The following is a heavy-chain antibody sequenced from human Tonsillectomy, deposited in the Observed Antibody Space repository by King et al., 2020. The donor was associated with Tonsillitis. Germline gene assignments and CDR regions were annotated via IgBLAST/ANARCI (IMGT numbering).Heavy chain of an antibody. J-gene: IGHJ5*02. V-gene: IGHV4-61*02. Sequence: QLQESGPGLVKPSQTLSLTCTVSGGSISSGSYYWSWIRQPAGKGLEWIGRIYTSGSTNYNPSLKSRVTISVDTSKNQFSLKLSSVTAADTAVYYCARGRGAYAWFDPWGQGTLVTVSS. D-gene: IGHD2-2*01. CDR1: GGSISSGSYY. CDR2: IYTSGST. CDR3: ARGRGAYAWFDP.